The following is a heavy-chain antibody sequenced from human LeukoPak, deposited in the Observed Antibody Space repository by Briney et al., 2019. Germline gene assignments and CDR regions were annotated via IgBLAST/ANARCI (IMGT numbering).Heavy chain of an antibody. CDR1: GGSISSYY. Sequence: SETLSLTCTVSGGSISSYYWSWIRQPPGKGLEWIGYIYYSGSTNYNPSLKSRVTISVDTSKNQFSLKLSSVTAADTAVYYCARRGLQAYYYYYMDVWGKGTTVTVSS. V-gene: IGHV4-59*08. J-gene: IGHJ6*03. CDR2: IYYSGST. D-gene: IGHD5-24*01. CDR3: ARRGLQAYYYYYMDV.